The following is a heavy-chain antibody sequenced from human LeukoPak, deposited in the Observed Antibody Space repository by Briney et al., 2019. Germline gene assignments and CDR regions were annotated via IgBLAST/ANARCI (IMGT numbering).Heavy chain of an antibody. V-gene: IGHV3-9*01. CDR3: AKDAQSGSGSPYYFDY. CDR2: ISWNSGSI. CDR1: GFTFDDYA. Sequence: GGSLRLSCAASGFTFDDYAMHWVRQAPGKGLEWVSGISWNSGSIGYADSVKGRFTIPRDNAKNSLYLQMNSLRAEDTALYYCAKDAQSGSGSPYYFDYWGQGTLVTVSS. D-gene: IGHD3-22*01. J-gene: IGHJ4*02.